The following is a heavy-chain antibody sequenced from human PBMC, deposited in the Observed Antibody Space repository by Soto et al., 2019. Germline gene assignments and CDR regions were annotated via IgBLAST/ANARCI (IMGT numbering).Heavy chain of an antibody. D-gene: IGHD3-22*01. CDR1: GFTFSAYG. J-gene: IGHJ4*02. Sequence: GGSLRLSCAASGFTFSAYGMHWVRQAPGKGLEWVAVISHDGSDKYYADSAKGRLTVSRDNSRNTLFLQMNSLRAEDTAVYYCAKDLLSSGGYYLENWGQGTLVTVSS. V-gene: IGHV3-30*18. CDR2: ISHDGSDK. CDR3: AKDLLSSGGYYLEN.